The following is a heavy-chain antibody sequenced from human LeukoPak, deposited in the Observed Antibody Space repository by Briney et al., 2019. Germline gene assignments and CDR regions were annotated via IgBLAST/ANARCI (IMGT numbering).Heavy chain of an antibody. CDR2: INHSGST. Sequence: SETLSLTCAVYGGSFSGNYWIWICQPPGKGLEWIGEINHSGSTNYNPSLKSRVTMSVDTSKNQISLKLSSVTAADTAVYYCARDKDSYCSSTSCYDDYYYGMDVWGQGTTVTVSS. J-gene: IGHJ6*02. D-gene: IGHD2-2*01. CDR1: GGSFSGNY. V-gene: IGHV4-34*01. CDR3: ARDKDSYCSSTSCYDDYYYGMDV.